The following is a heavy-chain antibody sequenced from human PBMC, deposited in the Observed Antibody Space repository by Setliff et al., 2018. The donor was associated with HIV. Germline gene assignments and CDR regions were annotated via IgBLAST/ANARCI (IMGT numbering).Heavy chain of an antibody. CDR1: GYSISSGYY. CDR2: IYHSGST. V-gene: IGHV4-38-2*01. CDR3: ARGRYSGSYGY. D-gene: IGHD1-26*01. J-gene: IGHJ4*02. Sequence: SETLSLTCAVSGYSISSGYYWSWIRQPPGKGLEWIGSIYHSGSTYYNPSLKSRVTISVDTSKNQFSLKLSSVTAADTAVYYCARGRYSGSYGYWGQGTLVTVSS.